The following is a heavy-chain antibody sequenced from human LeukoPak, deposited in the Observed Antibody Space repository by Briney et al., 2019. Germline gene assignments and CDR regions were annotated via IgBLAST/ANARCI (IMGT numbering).Heavy chain of an antibody. D-gene: IGHD2-15*01. CDR2: ISSSSSTI. CDR1: GFTFSSYS. Sequence: PGGSLRLSCAASGFTFSSYSMNWVRQAPGKGLEWVSYISSSSSTIYYADSVKGRFTISRDNAKNSLYLQMNSLRAEDTAVYHCAREGVAATPDAFDIWGQGTMVTVSS. J-gene: IGHJ3*02. V-gene: IGHV3-48*04. CDR3: AREGVAATPDAFDI.